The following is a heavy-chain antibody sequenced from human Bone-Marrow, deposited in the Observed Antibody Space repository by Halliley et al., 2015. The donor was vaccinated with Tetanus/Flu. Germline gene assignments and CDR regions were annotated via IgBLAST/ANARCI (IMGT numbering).Heavy chain of an antibody. V-gene: IGHV3-21*01. CDR3: ARDGHYDHGRSGFYPGGYFQR. CDR1: GFSFNSYG. CDR2: ISNSGTYI. D-gene: IGHD1-26*01. J-gene: IGHJ1*01. Sequence: SLRLSCAAFGFSFNSYGMNWVRQAPGKGLEWVSSISNSGTYIYYADSVKGRFTISRDNAKNALHLQMNSLRTGDTAVYYCARDGHYDHGRSGFYPGGYFQRWGQGTLVPVSS.